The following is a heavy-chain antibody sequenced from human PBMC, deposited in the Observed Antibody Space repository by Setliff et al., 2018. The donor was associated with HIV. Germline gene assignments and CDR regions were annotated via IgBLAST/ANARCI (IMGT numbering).Heavy chain of an antibody. CDR3: AKVTVAGRQEDY. Sequence: GGSLRLSCVASGFTFSTFAMHWVRQAPGKGPEWVSVITYDGSRTYYADSVKGRFTISRDNSKNTLYLQVNSLRPEDTAVYYCAKVTVAGRQEDYWGQGTLVTVSS. CDR1: GFTFSTFA. CDR2: ITYDGSRT. D-gene: IGHD6-19*01. J-gene: IGHJ4*02. V-gene: IGHV3-30*01.